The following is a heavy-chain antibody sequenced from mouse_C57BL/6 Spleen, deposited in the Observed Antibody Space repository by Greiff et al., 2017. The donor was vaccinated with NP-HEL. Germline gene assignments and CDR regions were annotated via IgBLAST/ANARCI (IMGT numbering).Heavy chain of an antibody. CDR2: INPNNGGT. Sequence: EVQLQQSGPELVKPGASVKMSCKASGYTFTDYNMHWVKQSHGKSLEWIGYINPNNGGTSYNQKFKGKATLTVNKSSSTAYMELRSLTSEDSAVYYCARESCSYGYFDVWGTGTTVTVSS. CDR1: GYTFTDYN. D-gene: IGHD3-3*01. J-gene: IGHJ1*03. V-gene: IGHV1-22*01. CDR3: ARESCSYGYFDV.